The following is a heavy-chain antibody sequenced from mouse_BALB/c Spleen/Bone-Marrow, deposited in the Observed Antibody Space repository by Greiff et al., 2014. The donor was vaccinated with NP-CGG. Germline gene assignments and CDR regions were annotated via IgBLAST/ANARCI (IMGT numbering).Heavy chain of an antibody. CDR2: ISGGGSYT. D-gene: IGHD1-1*01. V-gene: IGHV5-9-3*01. J-gene: IGHJ1*01. CDR1: GFTFSSYA. Sequence: EVHLVESGGGLVKPGGSLKLSCAASGFTFSSYAMSWVRQTPEKRLEWVATISGGGSYTYYADSVKGRFTISRDTAKNTLYLQMSSLRSEDTAIYYCARQDYYGSSPHWYSDVWGAGTTVTVSS. CDR3: ARQDYYGSSPHWYSDV.